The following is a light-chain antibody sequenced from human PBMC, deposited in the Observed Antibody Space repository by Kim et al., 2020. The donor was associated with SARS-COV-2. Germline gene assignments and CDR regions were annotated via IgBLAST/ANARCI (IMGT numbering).Light chain of an antibody. J-gene: IGLJ1*01. CDR2: EVS. V-gene: IGLV2-23*02. Sequence: QSALTQPASVSGSPGQSITISCTGTSSDVGSYNLVSWYQQHPVKAPKLMIYEVSKRPSGVSNRFSGSKSGNTASLTISGLQAEDEADYYCCSYAGTNYVFGTGTKVTVL. CDR3: CSYAGTNYV. CDR1: SSDVGSYNL.